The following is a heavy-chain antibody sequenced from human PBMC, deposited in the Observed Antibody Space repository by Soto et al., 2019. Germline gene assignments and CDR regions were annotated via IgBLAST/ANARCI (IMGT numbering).Heavy chain of an antibody. CDR2: VFYTGFT. Sequence: SETVSLTCAVSGASISGSYYYWAWLRQSPGKGPEWIGSVFYTGFTSYNPSLESRVSVSVDTSKSQFSLKLSAVTAADTAVYYCATSQKGYNWNYFDHWGQGALVTVSS. D-gene: IGHD1-20*01. J-gene: IGHJ4*02. CDR3: ATSQKGYNWNYFDH. V-gene: IGHV4-39*01. CDR1: GASISGSYYY.